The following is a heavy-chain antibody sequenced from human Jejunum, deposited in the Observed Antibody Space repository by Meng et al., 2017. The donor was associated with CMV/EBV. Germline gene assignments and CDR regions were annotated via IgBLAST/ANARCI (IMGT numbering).Heavy chain of an antibody. D-gene: IGHD5-24*01. CDR3: AREFRRDGYDSGSQAQAYFFES. V-gene: IGHV1-69*01. CDR2: LIPIFDTA. J-gene: IGHJ4*02. Sequence: TWLRQAPGQGLEWMGELIPIFDTAIYAQKFEGRLTITSDDSTSASYMDLSSLTPEDTAVYYCAREFRRDGYDSGSQAQAYFFESWGQGTPVTVSS.